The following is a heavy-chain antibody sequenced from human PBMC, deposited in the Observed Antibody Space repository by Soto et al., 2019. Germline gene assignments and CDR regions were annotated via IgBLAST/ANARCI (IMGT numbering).Heavy chain of an antibody. CDR2: IYWVGET. J-gene: IGHJ4*02. CDR1: GFSFTTTRMG. D-gene: IGHD1-1*01. CDR3: AHRDSTGTTTYFDS. Sequence: QITLKEAGPTLVKPTETLTLTCTFSGFSFTTTRMGVGWTRQPPGKALEWLAIIYWVGETGYNPLLRRRLTLTEDTSKNQVVLTMTNMDPKDTATYYCAHRDSTGTTTYFDSWGQGIPVTVAS. V-gene: IGHV2-5*02.